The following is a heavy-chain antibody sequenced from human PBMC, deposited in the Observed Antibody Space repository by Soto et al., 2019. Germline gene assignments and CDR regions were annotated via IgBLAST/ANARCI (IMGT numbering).Heavy chain of an antibody. D-gene: IGHD1-26*01. V-gene: IGHV4-39*01. Sequence: QLQLQESGPGLVKPSETLSLTCTVSGGSISSSSYYWGWIRQPPGKGLEWIGSIYYSGSTYYNPSLKSRVTISVDTSKNQFSLKLSSVTAADTAVYYCAVPPVGAENPLTGGYYYGMDVWGQGTTVTVSS. J-gene: IGHJ6*02. CDR1: GGSISSSSYY. CDR2: IYYSGST. CDR3: AVPPVGAENPLTGGYYYGMDV.